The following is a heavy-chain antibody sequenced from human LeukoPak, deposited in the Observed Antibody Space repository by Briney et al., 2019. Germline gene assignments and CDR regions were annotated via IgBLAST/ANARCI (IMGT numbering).Heavy chain of an antibody. Sequence: SETLSLTCAVSGGSISSGGYSWSWIRQPPGKGLEWIGYIYHSGSTYYNPSLKSRVTISVDRSKNQFSLELSSVTAADTAVYYCARDSSYCSSTSCYHWFDPWGQGTLVTVSS. CDR2: IYHSGST. CDR1: GGSISSGGYS. D-gene: IGHD2-2*01. V-gene: IGHV4-30-2*01. J-gene: IGHJ5*02. CDR3: ARDSSYCSSTSCYHWFDP.